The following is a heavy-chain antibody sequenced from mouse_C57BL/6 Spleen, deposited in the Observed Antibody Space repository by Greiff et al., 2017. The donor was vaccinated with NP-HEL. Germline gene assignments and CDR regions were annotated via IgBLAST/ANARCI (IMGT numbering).Heavy chain of an antibody. J-gene: IGHJ2*01. CDR2: IYPRSGNT. Sequence: VQLQQSGAELARPGASVKLSCQASGYTFTSYGISWVKQRTGQGLEWIGEIYPRSGNTYYNEKFKGKATLTADKSSSTAYMELRSLTSEDTAVYFCARSSIYYGPFDYWGQGTTLTVSS. CDR3: ARSSIYYGPFDY. D-gene: IGHD2-1*01. CDR1: GYTFTSYG. V-gene: IGHV1-81*01.